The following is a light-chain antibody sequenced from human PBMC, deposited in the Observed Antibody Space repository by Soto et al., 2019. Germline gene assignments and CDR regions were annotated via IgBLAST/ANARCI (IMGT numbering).Light chain of an antibody. CDR2: KAS. Sequence: DIQMTQSPSTLSGSVGDRVTITCRASQTISSWLAWYQQKPGKAPKLLIYKASTLKSGVPSRFSGSGSGTEFTLTISSLQPDDFATYYFQHVNSYSEAFGQGTKVELK. J-gene: IGKJ1*01. V-gene: IGKV1-5*03. CDR3: QHVNSYSEA. CDR1: QTISSW.